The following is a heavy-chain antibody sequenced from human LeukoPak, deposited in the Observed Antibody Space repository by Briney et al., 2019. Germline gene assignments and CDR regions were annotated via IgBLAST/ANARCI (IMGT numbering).Heavy chain of an antibody. V-gene: IGHV4-59*01. CDR3: ASSKAAAGWYYFDY. J-gene: IGHJ4*02. D-gene: IGHD6-13*01. CDR2: IYYRGST. Sequence: SETLSLTCTVSGGSISSYYWSWIRQPPGKGLEWIGYIYYRGSTNYNPSLKSRVTISVDTSKNQFSLKLSSVTAADTAVYYCASSKAAAGWYYFDYWGQGTLVTVSS. CDR1: GGSISSYY.